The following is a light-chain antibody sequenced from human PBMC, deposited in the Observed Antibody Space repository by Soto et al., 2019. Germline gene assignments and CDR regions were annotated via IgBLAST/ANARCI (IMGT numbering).Light chain of an antibody. CDR3: QQYGSSGT. CDR1: QSVGSD. V-gene: IGKV3-20*01. J-gene: IGKJ1*01. CDR2: GAS. Sequence: EIVMTQSPATLSVSPGERATLSCRASQSVGSDLAWYQQKPGQAPRLLIYGASNRATGIPDRLSGSGSGTDFTLTISRLEPEDFAVYYCQQYGSSGTFGQGTKVDIK.